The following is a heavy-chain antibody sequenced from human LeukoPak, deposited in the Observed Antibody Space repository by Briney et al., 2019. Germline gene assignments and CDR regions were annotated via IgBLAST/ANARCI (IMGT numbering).Heavy chain of an antibody. J-gene: IGHJ3*02. V-gene: IGHV5-51*01. CDR1: GYSFNTYW. D-gene: IGHD6-19*01. Sequence: PGGSLRLSCKGSGYSFNTYWIGWVRQMPGKGLEWMGIIYPGDSDTRYSPSFQGQVTISADKSISTAYLQWSSLKASDTAMYYCARFDAVAASDAFDIWGQGTMVTVSS. CDR3: ARFDAVAASDAFDI. CDR2: IYPGDSDT.